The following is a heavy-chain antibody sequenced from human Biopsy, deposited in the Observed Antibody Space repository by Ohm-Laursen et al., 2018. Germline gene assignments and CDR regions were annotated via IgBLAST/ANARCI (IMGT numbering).Heavy chain of an antibody. Sequence: SLRLSCAASGFTFSSYGMHWVRQAPGKGLEWVAAIWYDGSNKNYADSVKGRFTISRDNSKNTLYLQMNSLRGEDTAVYYCAKCTTGGSNYYFHHCGQVTLVTVSS. CDR1: GFTFSSYG. D-gene: IGHD1-1*01. CDR3: AKCTTGGSNYYFHH. V-gene: IGHV3-33*06. J-gene: IGHJ4*02. CDR2: IWYDGSNK.